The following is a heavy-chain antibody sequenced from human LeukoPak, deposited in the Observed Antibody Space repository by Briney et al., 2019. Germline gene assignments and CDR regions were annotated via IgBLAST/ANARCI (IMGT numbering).Heavy chain of an antibody. CDR3: ARDPPARYSSGWYSY. V-gene: IGHV3-30*14. CDR2: ISYDGSNK. CDR1: GFTFSSYA. Sequence: GGSLRLSCAASGFTFSSYAMHWVRQAPGKGLEWVAVISYDGSNKYYADSVKGRFTISRDNSKNTLYLQMNSLRAEDTAVYYCARDPPARYSSGWYSYWGQGTLVTVSS. J-gene: IGHJ4*02. D-gene: IGHD6-19*01.